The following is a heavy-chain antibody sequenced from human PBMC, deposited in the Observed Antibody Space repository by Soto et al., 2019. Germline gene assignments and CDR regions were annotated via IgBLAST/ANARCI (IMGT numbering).Heavy chain of an antibody. Sequence: EVQLVESGGGLVKPGGSLRLSCAASGFTFSSYSMNWVRQAPGKGLEWVSSISSGSSYIYYADSVKGRFTISRDNAKNSLYLQMNSLRAEDTAVYYCARDTYYYGSGSYSPWGQGTLVTVSS. CDR2: ISSGSSYI. CDR1: GFTFSSYS. V-gene: IGHV3-21*01. J-gene: IGHJ5*02. CDR3: ARDTYYYGSGSYSP. D-gene: IGHD3-10*01.